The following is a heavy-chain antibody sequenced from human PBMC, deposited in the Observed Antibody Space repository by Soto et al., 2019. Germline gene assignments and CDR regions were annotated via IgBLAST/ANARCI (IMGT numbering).Heavy chain of an antibody. CDR1: GGSFSSYA. J-gene: IGHJ5*02. V-gene: IGHV1-69*01. CDR2: IIPIFGTP. D-gene: IGHD3-3*01. CDR3: ARARITIFGVVNGWFDP. Sequence: QVQLVQSGAEVKKPGSSVKVSCKASGGSFSSYAISWVRQAPGQGLEWMGGIIPIFGTPSYAQKFQGRVTITADESTSTAYMELSSLRSEDTAVYYCARARITIFGVVNGWFDPWGQGTLVTVSS.